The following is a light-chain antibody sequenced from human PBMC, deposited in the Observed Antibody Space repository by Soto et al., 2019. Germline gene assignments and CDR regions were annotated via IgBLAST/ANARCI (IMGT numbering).Light chain of an antibody. CDR1: SSDVGGYNY. J-gene: IGLJ3*02. V-gene: IGLV2-14*01. CDR3: CSYTSSDTPLV. CDR2: EVI. Sequence: QSALTQPASVSGSPGQSITISCTGSSSDVGGYNYVSWYQQHPGKAPKLMIYEVINRPSGVSSRFSGSKSGTTASLTISGLQAEDEADYHCCSYTSSDTPLVFGGGTKLTVL.